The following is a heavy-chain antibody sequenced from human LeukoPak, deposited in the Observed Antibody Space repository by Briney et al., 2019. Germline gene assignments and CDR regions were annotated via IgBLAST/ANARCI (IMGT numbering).Heavy chain of an antibody. Sequence: PSETLSLTCAVYGGSFSGYYWSWIRQPPGKGLEWIGRIYTSGSTNYNPSLKSRVTMSIDTSKNQFSLKLSSVTAADTAVYYCARDPPDSSRWFDPWGQGTLVTVSS. V-gene: IGHV4-4*07. CDR2: IYTSGST. CDR1: GGSFSGYY. CDR3: ARDPPDSSRWFDP. J-gene: IGHJ5*02. D-gene: IGHD6-19*01.